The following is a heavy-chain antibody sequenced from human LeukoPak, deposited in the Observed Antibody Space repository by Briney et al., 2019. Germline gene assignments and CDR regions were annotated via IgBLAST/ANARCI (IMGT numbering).Heavy chain of an antibody. J-gene: IGHJ3*02. CDR2: ISGSGENT. CDR1: GFTFGNYG. D-gene: IGHD3-9*01. V-gene: IGHV3-23*01. Sequence: PGGTLRLSCAASGFTFGNYGMSWVRQAPGKGLDWVSGISGSGENTYYADSVKGRFTISRDNSKNTLYLQMNSLRAEDTALYYCARGHGGFFRYFDTNDAFDMWGQGTVVTVSS. CDR3: ARGHGGFFRYFDTNDAFDM.